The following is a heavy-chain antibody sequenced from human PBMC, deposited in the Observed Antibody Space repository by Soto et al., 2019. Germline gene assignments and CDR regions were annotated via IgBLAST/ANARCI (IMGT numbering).Heavy chain of an antibody. CDR1: GYSFTSYW. V-gene: IGHV5-10-1*01. Sequence: GESLKISCKGSGYSFTSYWISWVRQMPGKGLEWMGRIDPSDSYTNYSPSFQGHVTISADKSISTAYLQWSSLKASDTAMYYCARHYSNYQSPGNGMDVRGQGTTVTVSS. J-gene: IGHJ6*02. D-gene: IGHD4-4*01. CDR2: IDPSDSYT. CDR3: ARHYSNYQSPGNGMDV.